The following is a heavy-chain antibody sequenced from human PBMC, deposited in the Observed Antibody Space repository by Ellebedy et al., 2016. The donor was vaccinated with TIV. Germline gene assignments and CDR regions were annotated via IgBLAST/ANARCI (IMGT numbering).Heavy chain of an antibody. J-gene: IGHJ4*02. D-gene: IGHD3-22*01. Sequence: GGSLRLSCAASGFTFGSFALHWVRQAPGKGLEWLSVISGDGSSKYHADSVKGRFSVTRDNSKNTLYLQVKRLRTADTAVYYCAKGTSSGFNYDRVGFEYWGQGILVTVSS. V-gene: IGHV3-23*01. CDR1: GFTFGSFA. CDR2: ISGDGSSK. CDR3: AKGTSSGFNYDRVGFEY.